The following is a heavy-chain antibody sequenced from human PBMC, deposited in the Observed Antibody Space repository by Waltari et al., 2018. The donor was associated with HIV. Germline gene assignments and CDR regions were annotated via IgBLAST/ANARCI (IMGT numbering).Heavy chain of an antibody. V-gene: IGHV3-23*01. CDR3: AGFLEWSTPLDYFDY. CDR1: GFTFSSSA. Sequence: EVQLLESGGGLVQPGGSLRLSCAASGFTFSSSAMSWVRQAPGKGVKWVSAISGSGGSTHYADSVKGRFTISRDNSKSTLYLQMNSLRAEDTAVYYCAGFLEWSTPLDYFDYWGQGTLVTVSS. D-gene: IGHD3-3*01. J-gene: IGHJ4*02. CDR2: ISGSGGST.